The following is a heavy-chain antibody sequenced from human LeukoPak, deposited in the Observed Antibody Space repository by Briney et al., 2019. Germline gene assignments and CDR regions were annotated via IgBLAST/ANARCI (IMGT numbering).Heavy chain of an antibody. CDR2: INTNTGNP. V-gene: IGHV7-4-1*02. J-gene: IGHJ4*02. CDR1: GYTFTSYA. D-gene: IGHD4-17*01. CDR3: ARVDSTVTTFDY. Sequence: ASVKVSCKASGYTFTSYAMNWVRQAPGQGLEWMGWINTNTGNPTYAQGFTGRFVFSLDISVSTAYLQISSLKAEDTAVYYCARVDSTVTTFDYWGQGTLVTVSS.